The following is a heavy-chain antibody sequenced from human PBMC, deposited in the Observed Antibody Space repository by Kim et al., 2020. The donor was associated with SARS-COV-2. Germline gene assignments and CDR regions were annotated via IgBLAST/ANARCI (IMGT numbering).Heavy chain of an antibody. CDR3: ARHDYYDSSGSDY. J-gene: IGHJ4*02. V-gene: IGHV4-59*08. Sequence: SNPSLKSRVTISVDTSKNQFSLKLSSVTAADTAVYYCARHDYYDSSGSDYWGQGTLVTVSS. D-gene: IGHD3-22*01.